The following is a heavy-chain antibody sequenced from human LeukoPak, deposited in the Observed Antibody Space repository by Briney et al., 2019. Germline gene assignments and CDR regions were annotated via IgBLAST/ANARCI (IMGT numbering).Heavy chain of an antibody. D-gene: IGHD3-10*01. Sequence: GXGLXXXXRXNPNSGGTNYAQKFQGRVTITRDTYISTAYMELSSLRSDDTAVYYCARDRDVLLWFGDTYYFDYWGQGTLVTVSS. V-gene: IGHV1-2*06. J-gene: IGHJ4*02. CDR2: XNPNSGGT. CDR3: ARDRDVLLWFGDTYYFDY.